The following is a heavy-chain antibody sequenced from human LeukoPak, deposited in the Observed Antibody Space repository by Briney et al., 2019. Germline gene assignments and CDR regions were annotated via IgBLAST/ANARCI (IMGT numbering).Heavy chain of an antibody. V-gene: IGHV3-7*03. CDR1: GFTFSNYW. CDR2: IKQDGSEK. CDR3: ARALSA. J-gene: IGHJ4*02. D-gene: IGHD3-3*01. Sequence: GGSLRLSCAASGFTFSNYWMHWVRQAPGKGPEWVANIKQDGSEKYYVGSVKGRFSISIDNAKNSVYLQMNSLRAEDTAVYYCARALSAWGQGTLVTVSS.